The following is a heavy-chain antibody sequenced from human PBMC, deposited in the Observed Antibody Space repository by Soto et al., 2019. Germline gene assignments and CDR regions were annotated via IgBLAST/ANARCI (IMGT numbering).Heavy chain of an antibody. CDR1: GGSFSGYY. D-gene: IGHD1-26*01. CDR3: ARGGRIVGATALFDY. Sequence: PSETLSLTCAVYGGSFSGYYWGWIRQPPGKGLEWIGEINHRGSTNYNPSLKSRVTMSVDTSKNQFSLKLSSVTAADTAVYYCARGGRIVGATALFDYWGQGALVTVS. CDR2: INHRGST. J-gene: IGHJ4*02. V-gene: IGHV4-34*01.